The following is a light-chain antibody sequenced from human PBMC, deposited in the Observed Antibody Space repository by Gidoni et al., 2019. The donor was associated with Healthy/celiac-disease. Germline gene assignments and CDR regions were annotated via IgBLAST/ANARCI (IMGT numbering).Light chain of an antibody. Sequence: SYVLTQPPPVSVAPGQTARITCGGNNIGSKSVHWYQQKPGQAPVLVVYADSDRPTGIPERFSGSNSGNTATLTISRAEAGDEADYYCQVWDSSSDHHVVFGGGTKLTVL. J-gene: IGLJ2*01. CDR3: QVWDSSSDHHVV. V-gene: IGLV3-21*02. CDR2: ADS. CDR1: NIGSKS.